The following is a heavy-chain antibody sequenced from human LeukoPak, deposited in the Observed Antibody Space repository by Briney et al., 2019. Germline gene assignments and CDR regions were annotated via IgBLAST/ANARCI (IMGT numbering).Heavy chain of an antibody. Sequence: GASVTVSCKTSAYSFTGYLFHWIRQAPGQGLEWMGWINANSGDTNYAQQFQGRLTMTRDRSISTVYMELSRLRTDDTAVYYCARDFSWGVDSWGQGTLVTVSS. J-gene: IGHJ4*02. V-gene: IGHV1-2*02. CDR1: AYSFTGYL. D-gene: IGHD3-10*01. CDR2: INANSGDT. CDR3: ARDFSWGVDS.